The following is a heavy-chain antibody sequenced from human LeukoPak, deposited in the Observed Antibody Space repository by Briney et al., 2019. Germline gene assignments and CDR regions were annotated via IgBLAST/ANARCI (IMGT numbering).Heavy chain of an antibody. V-gene: IGHV4-4*07. Sequence: SESLSLTCTVSGGSISSYYWSWIRRPAGKGLEWIGRIYTSGSTNYNPSLKSRVTMSVDTSKNQFSLKLSSVTAADTAVYYCARQPLSGWYVGCFDYWGQGTLVTVS. CDR2: IYTSGST. J-gene: IGHJ4*02. CDR1: GGSISSYY. CDR3: ARQPLSGWYVGCFDY. D-gene: IGHD6-19*01.